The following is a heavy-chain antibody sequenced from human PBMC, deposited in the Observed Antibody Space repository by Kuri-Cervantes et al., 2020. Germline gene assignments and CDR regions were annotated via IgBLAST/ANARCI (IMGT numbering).Heavy chain of an antibody. CDR2: IRSKANSYAT. D-gene: IGHD2-2*02. Sequence: GESLKISCAASGFTFSGSAMHWVRQASGKGLEWVGRIRSKANSYATAYAASVKGRFTISRDDSKNTAYLQMNSLKTEDTAMYYCTYTYMDVWGKGTTVTISS. V-gene: IGHV3-73*01. J-gene: IGHJ6*03. CDR3: TYTYMDV. CDR1: GFTFSGSA.